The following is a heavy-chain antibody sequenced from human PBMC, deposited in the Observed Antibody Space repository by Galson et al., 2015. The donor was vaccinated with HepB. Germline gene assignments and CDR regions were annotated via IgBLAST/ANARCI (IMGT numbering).Heavy chain of an antibody. CDR1: GFTVSSYS. D-gene: IGHD3-3*01. Sequence: SLRLSCAASGFTVSSYSMHWVRQPPGKGLEWVAVIAHDGSKKYYADSVKGRFTISRDNSKNTLFLQMNSLRAEDTAMYYCARDWAPLGFLEWLSHWGQGTLVTVSS. J-gene: IGHJ4*02. V-gene: IGHV3-30-3*01. CDR3: ARDWAPLGFLEWLSH. CDR2: IAHDGSKK.